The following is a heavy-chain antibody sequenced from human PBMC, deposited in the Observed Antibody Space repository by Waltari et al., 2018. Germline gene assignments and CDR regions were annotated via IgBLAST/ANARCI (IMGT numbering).Heavy chain of an antibody. D-gene: IGHD6-13*01. Sequence: EVQVVESGGGLVQPGGSLRLSCAASGFTFSSSWMTWVRQAQGKGLRLVAKLKTDVSETYYVDSVKGRFTISRDNTKNSLYLQMSSLRAEDTAVYYCAIGGVETSWYWRYWGQGTLVTVSS. V-gene: IGHV3-7*01. CDR3: AIGGVETSWYWRY. J-gene: IGHJ4*02. CDR2: LKTDVSET. CDR1: GFTFSSSW.